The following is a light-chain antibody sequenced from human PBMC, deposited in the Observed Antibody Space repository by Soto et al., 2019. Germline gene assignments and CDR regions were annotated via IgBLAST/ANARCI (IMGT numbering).Light chain of an antibody. Sequence: EIVLTQSPGTLSLSPGERATLSCRASQSVSSSYLAWYQQKPGQAPRLLIYGASSRATGIPDRFSGSGSGTDFTLTISRLEPEDFAVYDGQHYGSSPPWTFGQGTKVEIK. CDR1: QSVSSSY. J-gene: IGKJ1*01. CDR2: GAS. CDR3: QHYGSSPPWT. V-gene: IGKV3-20*01.